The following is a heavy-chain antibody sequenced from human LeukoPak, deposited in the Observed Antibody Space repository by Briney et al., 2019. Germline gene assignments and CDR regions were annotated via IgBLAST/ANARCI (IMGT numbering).Heavy chain of an antibody. Sequence: GESLKISCKGSGYSFTSYWIGWVRQMPGKGLEWMGIIYPGDSDTRYSPSFQGQVTISADKSISTAYLQWSSLKASDTAMYYCVFTHMEGYDILTGYYNGVYFDYWGQGTLVTVSS. V-gene: IGHV5-51*01. CDR2: IYPGDSDT. CDR1: GYSFTSYW. CDR3: VFTHMEGYDILTGYYNGVYFDY. J-gene: IGHJ4*02. D-gene: IGHD3-9*01.